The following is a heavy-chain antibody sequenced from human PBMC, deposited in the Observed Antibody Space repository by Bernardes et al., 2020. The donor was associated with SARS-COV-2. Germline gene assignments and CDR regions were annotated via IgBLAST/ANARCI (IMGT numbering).Heavy chain of an antibody. J-gene: IGHJ6*02. CDR1: GYSISSGYY. Sequence: SETLSLTCAVSGYSISSGYYWGCIRQPPGKGLEWIGSIYHSGSTYYNPSLKSRVTISVDTSKNQFSLKLSSVTAADTAVYYCAINPPYYDFWSGYRYGMDVWGQGTTVTVSS. CDR3: AINPPYYDFWSGYRYGMDV. D-gene: IGHD3-3*01. CDR2: IYHSGST. V-gene: IGHV4-38-2*01.